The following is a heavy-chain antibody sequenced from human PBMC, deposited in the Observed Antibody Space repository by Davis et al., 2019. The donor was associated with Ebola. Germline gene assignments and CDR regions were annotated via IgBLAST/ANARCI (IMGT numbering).Heavy chain of an antibody. V-gene: IGHV1-8*01. CDR2: MNPNSGNT. CDR1: GYTFTSYD. J-gene: IGHJ3*02. Sequence: ASVKVSCKASGYTFTSYDINWVRQATGQGLEWMGWMNPNSGNTGYAQKFQGRVTMTRDTSTSTVYMELSSLRSEDTAVYYCAKAIAVAGNDAFDIWGQGTMVTVSS. CDR3: AKAIAVAGNDAFDI. D-gene: IGHD6-19*01.